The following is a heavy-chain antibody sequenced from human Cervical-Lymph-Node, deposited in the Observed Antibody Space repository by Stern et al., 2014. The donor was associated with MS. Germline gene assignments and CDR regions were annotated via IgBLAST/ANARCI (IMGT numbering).Heavy chain of an antibody. J-gene: IGHJ3*01. V-gene: IGHV5-51*01. D-gene: IGHD1-26*01. CDR2: IYPGDSDA. CDR1: GYSFTNYW. CDR3: ARVRIVGASDAFDL. Sequence: VQLVESEAEVKKPGESLKASCKASGYSFTNYWIGWGRQMPRKRLEWMGIIYPGDSDAKYSPSFQGQVTISADKSISTAYLQWSSLEASDTAIYFCARVRIVGASDAFDLWGQGTMVTVSS.